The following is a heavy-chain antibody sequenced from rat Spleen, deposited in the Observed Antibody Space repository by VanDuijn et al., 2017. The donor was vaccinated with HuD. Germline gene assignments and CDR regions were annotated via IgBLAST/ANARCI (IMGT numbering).Heavy chain of an antibody. D-gene: IGHD1-2*01. CDR2: ITYDGSST. CDR3: ARHPIYYYSSYRSYYWYFDF. CDR1: GFTFSDYY. Sequence: EVQLVESGGGLVQPGRSLKLSCAASGFTFSDYYMAWVRQAPTKGLEWVATITYDGSSTYYRDSVKGRFTISRDNAKSTLYLQMDSLRSEDTATYYCARHPIYYYSSYRSYYWYFDFWGPGTMVTVSS. V-gene: IGHV5-7*01. J-gene: IGHJ1*01.